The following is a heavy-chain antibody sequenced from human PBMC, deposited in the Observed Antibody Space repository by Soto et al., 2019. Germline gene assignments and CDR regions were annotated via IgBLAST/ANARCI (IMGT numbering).Heavy chain of an antibody. CDR1: GGSISTVDYW. D-gene: IGHD7-27*01. Sequence: QVQLQESGPGLVKPSQTLSLTCTVSGGSISTVDYWWSWIRQSPDMGLEWIGNIYDGGRTYNTPSLESRVTMSVDTSKSQLSLTLSSVSAAGPAVYYCARGPSGDKVDSWGQGTLVTVPS. J-gene: IGHJ4*02. V-gene: IGHV4-30-4*01. CDR3: ARGPSGDKVDS. CDR2: IYDGGRT.